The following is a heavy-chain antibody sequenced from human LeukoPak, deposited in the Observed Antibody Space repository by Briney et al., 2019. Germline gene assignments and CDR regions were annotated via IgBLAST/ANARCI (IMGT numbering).Heavy chain of an antibody. D-gene: IGHD2-15*01. J-gene: IGHJ3*02. Sequence: GASVKVSCKASGYTFTSYYMHWVRQAPGQGLEWMGIINPSGGSTSYAQKFQGRVTMTRDTSTSTVYMELSSLRSEDTAVYYCARDLVVVAASHAFDIWGQGTMVTVSS. CDR1: GYTFTSYY. CDR2: INPSGGST. V-gene: IGHV1-46*01. CDR3: ARDLVVVAASHAFDI.